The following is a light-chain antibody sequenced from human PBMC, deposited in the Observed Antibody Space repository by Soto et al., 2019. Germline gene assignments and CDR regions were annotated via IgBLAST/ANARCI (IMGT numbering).Light chain of an antibody. Sequence: QSVLTQPPSASGTPGQRVTISCSGSNSNIGDKAVTWYQQIPGTAPKVVIHSDDQRPSGVPDRFSGSKSGNSASLAIIAVQSEDEADYFCASWDDSLTLVFGGGTKLTVL. CDR1: NSNIGDKA. CDR2: SDD. J-gene: IGLJ2*01. V-gene: IGLV1-44*01. CDR3: ASWDDSLTLV.